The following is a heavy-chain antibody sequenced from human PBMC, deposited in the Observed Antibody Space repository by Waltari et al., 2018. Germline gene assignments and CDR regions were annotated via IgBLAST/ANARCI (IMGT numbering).Heavy chain of an antibody. D-gene: IGHD4-17*01. J-gene: IGHJ4*02. V-gene: IGHV4-39*07. CDR3: ARHMTTVTTSSFDY. Sequence: QLQLQESGPGLVKPSETLSLPCTVSGASVSSRIHYWGWIRQSPGTGLEWIGSITHSGISYYNPSLRSRVTLLVDTSKNQFSLRAKSATAADMALYYCARHMTTVTTSSFDYWGQGALVTVSS. CDR1: GASVSSRIHY. CDR2: ITHSGIS.